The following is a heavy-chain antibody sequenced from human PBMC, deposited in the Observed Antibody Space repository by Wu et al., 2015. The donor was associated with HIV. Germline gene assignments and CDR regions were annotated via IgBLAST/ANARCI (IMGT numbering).Heavy chain of an antibody. Sequence: QVQLVQSGPEVKKPGASVKVSCKASGYTFTDYYMHWVRQAPGQGLEWMGWINPNSGGTDYAQKFQGRVIMTRDTSINTAYMELSRLRSDDTAVYYCATGWAVAPKKYYHYMDVWGKGTTVTVSS. CDR2: INPNSGGT. J-gene: IGHJ6*03. D-gene: IGHD1-26*01. V-gene: IGHV1-2*02. CDR3: ATGWAVAPKKYYHYMDV. CDR1: GYTFTDYY.